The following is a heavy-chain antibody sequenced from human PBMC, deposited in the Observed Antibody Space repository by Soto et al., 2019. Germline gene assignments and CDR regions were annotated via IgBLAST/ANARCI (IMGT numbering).Heavy chain of an antibody. D-gene: IGHD6-13*01. V-gene: IGHV3-23*01. CDR1: GFTFSSYA. J-gene: IGHJ4*02. CDR3: ARRGPGTYFDY. CDR2: ISGSGGST. Sequence: PVVSLRLSCAASGFTFSSYAMNWVRQAPGKGLEWVSVISGSGGSTYYADSVKGRFTISRDNSKNTLYLQMNSLRAEDTAVYYCARRGPGTYFDYWGEGTLVTVS.